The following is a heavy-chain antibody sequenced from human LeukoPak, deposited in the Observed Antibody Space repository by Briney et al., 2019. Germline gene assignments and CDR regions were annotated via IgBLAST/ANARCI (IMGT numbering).Heavy chain of an antibody. Sequence: GGSLRLSCAASGFTFSSYSMNWVRQAPGKGLEWVSSISSSSSYIYYADSVKGRFTISRDNAKNSLYLQMNSLRAEDTAVYYCARDDPIAAAGTDYWGQGTLVTVSS. J-gene: IGHJ4*02. CDR3: ARDDPIAAAGTDY. D-gene: IGHD6-13*01. CDR1: GFTFSSYS. CDR2: ISSSSSYI. V-gene: IGHV3-21*01.